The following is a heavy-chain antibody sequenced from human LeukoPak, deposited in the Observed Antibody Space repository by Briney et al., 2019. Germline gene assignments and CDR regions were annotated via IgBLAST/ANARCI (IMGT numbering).Heavy chain of an antibody. CDR1: GFTFSNHW. CDR2: IKQDGSEK. CDR3: AREDGDRDLDYMDV. Sequence: GGSLRLSCEASGFTFSNHWMNWVRQAPGKGLEWVANIKQDGSEKYYVDSVKGRFTISRDNAKNSLYLQMNSLRVEDTAVYYCAREDGDRDLDYMDVWGKGTTVTVSS. J-gene: IGHJ6*03. V-gene: IGHV3-7*01. D-gene: IGHD5-24*01.